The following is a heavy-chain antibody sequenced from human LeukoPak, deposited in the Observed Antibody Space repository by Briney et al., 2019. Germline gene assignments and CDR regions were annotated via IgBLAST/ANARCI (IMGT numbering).Heavy chain of an antibody. J-gene: IGHJ5*02. CDR1: GYTLTGYY. V-gene: IGHV1-2*02. CDR2: INPNGDGT. D-gene: IGHD2/OR15-2a*01. Sequence: ASVKVSCKASGYTLTGYYIHWVRQAPGQGLEWMGWINPNGDGTNYAQNFQSRVTVTRDTSISTAYMELSRLRSDDMAVYYCARATCNTDCAGFDPWGQGTLVTVSS. CDR3: ARATCNTDCAGFDP.